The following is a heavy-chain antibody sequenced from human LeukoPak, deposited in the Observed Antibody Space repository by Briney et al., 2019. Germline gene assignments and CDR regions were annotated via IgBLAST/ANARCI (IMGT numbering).Heavy chain of an antibody. CDR2: IYTSGST. J-gene: IGHJ4*02. D-gene: IGHD3-10*01. V-gene: IGHV4-39*07. CDR1: GGSISSNSYY. CDR3: ARVVRRFGLYYFDY. Sequence: SETLSLTCAVSGGSISSNSYYWGWIRQPPGKGLEWIGRIYTSGSTNYNPSLKSRVTMSVDTSKNQFSLKLSSVTAADTAVYYCARVVRRFGLYYFDYWGQGTLVTVSS.